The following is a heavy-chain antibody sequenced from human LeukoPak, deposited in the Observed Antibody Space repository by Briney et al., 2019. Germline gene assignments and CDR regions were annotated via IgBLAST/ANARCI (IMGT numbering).Heavy chain of an antibody. Sequence: GGSLRLSCAASGFTFSNYGMHWVRQAPGMGLEWVAVISYDGSNKYYADSVKGRFTISRDNSKNTLYLQMNSLRAGDTAVYYCVTDQFGGNSDYYYGMDVWGQGTTVTVSS. CDR2: ISYDGSNK. V-gene: IGHV3-30*03. CDR1: GFTFSNYG. J-gene: IGHJ6*02. CDR3: VTDQFGGNSDYYYGMDV. D-gene: IGHD4-23*01.